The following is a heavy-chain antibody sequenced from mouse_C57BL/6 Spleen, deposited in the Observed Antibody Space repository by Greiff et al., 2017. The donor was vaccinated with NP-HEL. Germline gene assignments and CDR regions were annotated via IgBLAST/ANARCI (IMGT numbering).Heavy chain of an antibody. CDR2: ISSGSSTI. Sequence: EVMLVESGGGLVKPGGSLKLSCAASGFTFSDYGMHWVRQAPEKGLEWVAYISSGSSTIYYADTVKGRFTISRDNAKNTLFLQMTSLRSEDTAMYYCASYGYDGFAYWGQGTLVTVSA. CDR1: GFTFSDYG. J-gene: IGHJ3*01. V-gene: IGHV5-17*01. CDR3: ASYGYDGFAY. D-gene: IGHD2-2*01.